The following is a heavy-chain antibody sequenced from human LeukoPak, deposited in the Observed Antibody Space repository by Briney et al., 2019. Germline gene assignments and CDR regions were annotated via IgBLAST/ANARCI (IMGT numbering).Heavy chain of an antibody. CDR1: GGTFSSYA. J-gene: IGHJ6*02. V-gene: IGHV1-69*04. Sequence: GASVNVSCKASGGTFSSYAISWVRQAPGQGLEWMGRIIPILGIANYAQKFQGRVTITADKSTSTAYMELSSLRSEDTAVYYCADSGYDHYGMDVWGQGTTVTVSS. CDR2: IIPILGIA. CDR3: ADSGYDHYGMDV. D-gene: IGHD5-12*01.